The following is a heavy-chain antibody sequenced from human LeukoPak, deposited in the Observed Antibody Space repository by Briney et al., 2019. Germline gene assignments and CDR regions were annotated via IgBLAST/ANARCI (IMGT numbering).Heavy chain of an antibody. Sequence: GGSLRLSCAASRFTFSSYEMNWVRQAPGKGLEWVTVISYDGSDKYYADSVKGRFTISRDNSRNTLYLQMNSLRVEDTAVYYCAKEVGTFTLDYWGQGTLVTVSS. CDR1: RFTFSSYE. V-gene: IGHV3-30*18. CDR3: AKEVGTFTLDY. D-gene: IGHD1-26*01. J-gene: IGHJ4*02. CDR2: ISYDGSDK.